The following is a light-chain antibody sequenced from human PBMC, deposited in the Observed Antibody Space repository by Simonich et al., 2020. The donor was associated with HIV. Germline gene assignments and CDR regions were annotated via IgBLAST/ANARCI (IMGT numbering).Light chain of an antibody. J-gene: IGKJ3*01. CDR3: QQYDNLPPFT. CDR1: QDISKH. Sequence: IQMTQSPSSLSASVGDRVTVTCQASQDISKHLNWYQQKPGKAPKLLIYDASNVEKVVPSRFSGSGSGTDFTFTISSLQPEDIATYYCQQYDNLPPFTFGPGTKVDIK. CDR2: DAS. V-gene: IGKV1-33*01.